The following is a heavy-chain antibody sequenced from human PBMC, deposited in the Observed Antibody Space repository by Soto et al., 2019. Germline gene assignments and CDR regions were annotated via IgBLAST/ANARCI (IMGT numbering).Heavy chain of an antibody. J-gene: IGHJ2*01. CDR2: INHSGST. D-gene: IGHD6-13*01. V-gene: IGHV4-34*01. Sequence: SETLFLTCAVYGGSFSGYYWSWLRQPPGKGLEWIGEINHSGSTNYNPSLKSRVTISVDTSKNQFSLKLSSVTAADTAVYYCANRLTTSSSWYWYFDLWGRGTLVTVSS. CDR3: ANRLTTSSSWYWYFDL. CDR1: GGSFSGYY.